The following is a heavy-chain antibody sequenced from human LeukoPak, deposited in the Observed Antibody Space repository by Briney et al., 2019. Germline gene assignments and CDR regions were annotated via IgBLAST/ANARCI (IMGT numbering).Heavy chain of an antibody. D-gene: IGHD6-19*01. CDR1: GFTFSSYW. CDR2: IKQDGSEK. Sequence: GGSLRLSCAASGFTFSSYWMSWVRQAPGRGLQWVANIKQDGSEKYYVDSVKGRFTISRDNAKNSLYLQMNSLRAEDTAVYYCAKWRGYSSGWSGPLDDWGQGTLVTVSS. J-gene: IGHJ4*02. CDR3: AKWRGYSSGWSGPLDD. V-gene: IGHV3-7*02.